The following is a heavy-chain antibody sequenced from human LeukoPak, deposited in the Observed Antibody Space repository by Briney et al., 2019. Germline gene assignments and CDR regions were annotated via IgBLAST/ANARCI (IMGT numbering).Heavy chain of an antibody. CDR3: ARNPIAVAGTDVNDAFDI. Sequence: PSETLSLTCTVSGGSIRSYYWSWIRQPAGKGLEWIGRIYTSGSTNYNPPLKSRVTISVDKSKNQFSLKLSSVTAADTAVYYCARNPIAVAGTDVNDAFDIWGQGTMVTVSS. V-gene: IGHV4-4*07. CDR2: IYTSGST. D-gene: IGHD6-19*01. CDR1: GGSIRSYY. J-gene: IGHJ3*02.